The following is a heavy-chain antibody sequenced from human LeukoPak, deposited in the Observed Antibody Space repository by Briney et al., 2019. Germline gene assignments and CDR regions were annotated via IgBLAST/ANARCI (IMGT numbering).Heavy chain of an antibody. Sequence: ASVKVSCKASGYTFTGYYMHWVRQAPGQGLEWMGWINPNSGGTNYAQKFQGRVTMTRDTSISTAYMELSRLRSDDTAVYYCARKKYSSGWYYFDYWGQGTLVTVSS. V-gene: IGHV1-2*02. CDR2: INPNSGGT. J-gene: IGHJ4*02. D-gene: IGHD6-19*01. CDR1: GYTFTGYY. CDR3: ARKKYSSGWYYFDY.